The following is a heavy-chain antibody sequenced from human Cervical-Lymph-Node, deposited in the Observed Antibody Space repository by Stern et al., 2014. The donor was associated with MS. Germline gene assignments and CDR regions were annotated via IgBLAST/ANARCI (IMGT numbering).Heavy chain of an antibody. J-gene: IGHJ3*02. D-gene: IGHD1-1*01. Sequence: EDQLVESGAEVKKPGESVKISCEGSGDTFTSHWIAWVRQVPGKGLEWMGITYPGDSDTGYSPSFQGRVTISADRSISTAYLQWRTLRASDTAMYYCARRGTTGTIDGFDIWGQGSMVTVSS. CDR3: ARRGTTGTIDGFDI. CDR1: GDTFTSHW. CDR2: TYPGDSDT. V-gene: IGHV5-51*01.